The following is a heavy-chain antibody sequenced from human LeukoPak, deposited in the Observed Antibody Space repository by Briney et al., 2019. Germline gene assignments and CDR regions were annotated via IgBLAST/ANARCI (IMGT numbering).Heavy chain of an antibody. Sequence: GGSLRLSCAASGFTFGHYGMHWVRQAPGKGLEWVAIIWYDGSEKFYADFVQGRFTISRDNSKDTLYLQMNSLRLDDTGVYYCARVQDGYNLFDYWGQGTLVTVSS. CDR1: GFTFGHYG. CDR3: ARVQDGYNLFDY. V-gene: IGHV3-33*01. CDR2: IWYDGSEK. D-gene: IGHD5-24*01. J-gene: IGHJ4*02.